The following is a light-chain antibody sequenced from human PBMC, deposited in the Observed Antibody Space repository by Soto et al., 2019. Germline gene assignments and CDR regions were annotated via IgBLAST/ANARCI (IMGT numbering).Light chain of an antibody. CDR2: TSS. CDR3: HQRQSWPRT. V-gene: IGKV1-27*01. Sequence: DIQLTQTPSFLSASVGDRVTITCRASQGIINYLAWYQQKPGKVPKLLIYTSSTLQSGVPSRFSGSGSGTDFTLTISDVQPEDFALYYCHQRQSWPRTFGQGTKVDIK. CDR1: QGIINY. J-gene: IGKJ1*01.